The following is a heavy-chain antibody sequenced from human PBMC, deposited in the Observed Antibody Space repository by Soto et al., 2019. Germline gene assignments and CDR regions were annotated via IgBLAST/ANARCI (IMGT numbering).Heavy chain of an antibody. V-gene: IGHV3-66*01. D-gene: IGHD6-19*01. Sequence: VLLLRVSRRVGGVSVTRNYMNCVRQAPGKGLEWVSVIYSGGSTYYADSVKCRFTISRDNSKNTLYLQMNSLRAEDTAVYYCARDDSSGSDFGYCGQGTRVTXPA. CDR3: ARDDSSGSDFGY. CDR1: GVSVTRNY. J-gene: IGHJ4*02. CDR2: IYSGGST.